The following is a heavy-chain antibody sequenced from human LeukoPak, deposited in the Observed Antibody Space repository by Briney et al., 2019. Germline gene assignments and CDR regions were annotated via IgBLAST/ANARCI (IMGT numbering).Heavy chain of an antibody. CDR2: IILIFGTA. CDR3: ARSNITMIVVDTPPNNWFDP. J-gene: IGHJ5*02. D-gene: IGHD3-22*01. Sequence: SVKVSCTASVCTFCSYANSWGWQRPAPGLGWMGSIILIFGTANYAEKFQGRVTITTDESTSTAYMELSSLRSEDTAVYYCARSNITMIVVDTPPNNWFDPWGQGTLVTVSS. CDR1: VCTFCSYA. V-gene: IGHV1-69*05.